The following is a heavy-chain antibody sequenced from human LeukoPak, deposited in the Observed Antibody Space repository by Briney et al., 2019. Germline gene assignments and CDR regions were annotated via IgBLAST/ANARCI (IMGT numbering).Heavy chain of an antibody. CDR3: ARAGKYSSSRYYFDY. CDR1: GYTFTSYG. Sequence: GASVTVSCKASGYTFTSYGISWVRQAPGQGLEWMGWVSAYNGNTNYAQKLQGRVTMTTNTSTSTAYMELRSLRSDDTAVYYCARAGKYSSSRYYFDYWGQGTLVTVSS. D-gene: IGHD6-6*01. J-gene: IGHJ4*02. CDR2: VSAYNGNT. V-gene: IGHV1-18*01.